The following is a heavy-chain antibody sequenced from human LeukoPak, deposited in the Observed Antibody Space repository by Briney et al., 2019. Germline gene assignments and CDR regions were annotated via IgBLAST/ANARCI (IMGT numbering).Heavy chain of an antibody. D-gene: IGHD3-22*01. CDR2: INPNSGGT. CDR1: GYTFPSYY. V-gene: IGHV1-2*02. CDR3: ARDFPSDSSGYTPDDAFDI. Sequence: ASVKVSCKASGYTFPSYYMHWVRQAPGQGLEWMGWINPNSGGTNNAQKFQGRVTMTRDTSISTAYMELSRLRSDDTAVYYCARDFPSDSSGYTPDDAFDIWGQGTMVTVSS. J-gene: IGHJ3*02.